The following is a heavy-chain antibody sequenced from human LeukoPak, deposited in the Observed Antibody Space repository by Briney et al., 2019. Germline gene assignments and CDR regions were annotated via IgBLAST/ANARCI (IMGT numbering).Heavy chain of an antibody. V-gene: IGHV1-18*01. J-gene: IGHJ4*02. CDR1: GYTFTSYG. Sequence: ASVKVSCKASGYTFTSYGISWVRQAPGQGLEWMGWISAYNGSTNYAQKLQGRVTMTTDTSMSTAYMELRSLGSDDTAVYYCARNVLRFLKWFSGTFNFDYWGQGTLVTVSS. CDR3: ARNVLRFLKWFSGTFNFDY. D-gene: IGHD3-3*01. CDR2: ISAYNGST.